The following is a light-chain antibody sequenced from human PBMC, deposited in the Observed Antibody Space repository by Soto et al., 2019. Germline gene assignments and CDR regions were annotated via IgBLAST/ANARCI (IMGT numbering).Light chain of an antibody. V-gene: IGKV3-11*01. Sequence: EVVLTQSPATLSLSPGERATLSCRASQSVSTYLAWYQHKPGQAPRLLIYDASIRATGTPARFSGGGSGTDFTLTISSLAPEDLAVYYCQQYGSSSYTCGQGTKLEIK. CDR2: DAS. CDR3: QQYGSSSYT. CDR1: QSVSTY. J-gene: IGKJ2*01.